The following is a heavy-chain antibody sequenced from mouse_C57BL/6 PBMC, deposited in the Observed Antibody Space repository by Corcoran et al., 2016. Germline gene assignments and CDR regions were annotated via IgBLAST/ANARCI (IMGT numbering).Heavy chain of an antibody. CDR2: ISYDGSN. CDR3: ARDDYGSRGY. D-gene: IGHD1-1*01. Sequence: DVQLQESGPGLVKPSQSLSLTCSVTGYSITSGYYWNWIRQFPGNKLEWMGYISYDGSNNYNPSLKNRISITRDTSKNQFFLKLNSVTTEDTATYYCARDDYGSRGYWGQGTTLTVSS. J-gene: IGHJ2*01. V-gene: IGHV3-6*01. CDR1: GYSITSGYY.